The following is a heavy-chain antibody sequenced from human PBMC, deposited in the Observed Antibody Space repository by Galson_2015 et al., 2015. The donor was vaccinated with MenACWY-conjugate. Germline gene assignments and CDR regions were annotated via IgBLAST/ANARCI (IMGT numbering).Heavy chain of an antibody. J-gene: IGHJ5*02. CDR1: GFSFSDSA. V-gene: IGHV3-73*01. Sequence: SLRLSCAASGFSFSDSAMHWVRQASGKGLEWVGRIRSKRNNYATTYAASVQGRFTISRDESERMAYLHMNSLKTEDTAIYYCTRQSPLNFDPWGQGTLVTVSS. D-gene: IGHD1-7*01. CDR2: IRSKRNNYAT. CDR3: TRQSPLNFDP.